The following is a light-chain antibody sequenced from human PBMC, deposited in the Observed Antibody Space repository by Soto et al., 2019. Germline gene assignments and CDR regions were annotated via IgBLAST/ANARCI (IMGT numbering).Light chain of an antibody. V-gene: IGKV3-20*01. CDR2: AAS. Sequence: EIVLTQSPGTLSLSPWERATLSCRASQSLSNNYLAWYQQKPGQAPRLLIYAASSRATGIPARFSGSGSGTDFTLTISSLQSEDFAVYYCQQYNNWPPWTFGQGTKVDIK. J-gene: IGKJ1*01. CDR3: QQYNNWPPWT. CDR1: QSLSNNY.